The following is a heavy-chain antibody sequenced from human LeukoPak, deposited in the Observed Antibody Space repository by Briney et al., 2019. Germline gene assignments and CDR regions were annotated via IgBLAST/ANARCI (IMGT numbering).Heavy chain of an antibody. J-gene: IGHJ4*02. D-gene: IGHD5-24*01. CDR1: GFTFSSYE. V-gene: IGHV3-48*03. Sequence: GGSLRLSCAASGFTFSSYEMNWVRQAPGKGLEWLLHISSSGSSIHYADSVRGRFTISRHNAKNSLYLQMNSLRAEDTADYYCARTRDGPFDYWGQGTLVTASS. CDR3: ARTRDGPFDY. CDR2: ISSSGSSI.